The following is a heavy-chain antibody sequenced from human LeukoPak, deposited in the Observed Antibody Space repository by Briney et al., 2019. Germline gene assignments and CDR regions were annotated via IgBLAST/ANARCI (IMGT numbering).Heavy chain of an antibody. V-gene: IGHV3-23*01. J-gene: IGHJ3*01. D-gene: IGHD2-2*03. CDR3: AKGGYFAFDF. Sequence: SAQGRFTISRDNSKNTLYLQMHSLRAEDTATYFCAKGGYFAFDFWGQGTKVTVSS.